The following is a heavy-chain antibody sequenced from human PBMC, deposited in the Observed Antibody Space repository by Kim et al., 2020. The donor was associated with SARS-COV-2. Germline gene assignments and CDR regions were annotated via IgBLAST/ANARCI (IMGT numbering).Heavy chain of an antibody. CDR3: AREVGSGDDY. Sequence: NPTYAQGFTGRFVFSLDTSVSTAYLQISSLKAEDTAVYYCAREVGSGDDYWGQGTLVTVSS. V-gene: IGHV7-4-1*02. CDR2: NP. J-gene: IGHJ4*02. D-gene: IGHD3-10*01.